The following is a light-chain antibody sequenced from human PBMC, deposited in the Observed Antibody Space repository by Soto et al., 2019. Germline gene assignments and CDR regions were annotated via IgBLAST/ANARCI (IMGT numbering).Light chain of an antibody. Sequence: DIVMTQSPDSLAVSLGERATINCKSSQSVLYSSNNRDSLAWYQQKPGLPPKLLIYWASIRASGVPDRFSGGESGTDFTLTIRSLQAEDVAVYYCQQYYSTMYTFGQGTKLEIK. CDR1: QSVLYSSNNRDS. J-gene: IGKJ2*01. CDR3: QQYYSTMYT. V-gene: IGKV4-1*01. CDR2: WAS.